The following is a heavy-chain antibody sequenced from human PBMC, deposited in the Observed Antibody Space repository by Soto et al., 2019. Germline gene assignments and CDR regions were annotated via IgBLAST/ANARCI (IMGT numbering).Heavy chain of an antibody. D-gene: IGHD2-15*01. J-gene: IGHJ3*02. Sequence: GGSLRLSCAAPGLTFSTKWMHWVRQAPGKGLVWVSRINSDGTIISYADSVKGRFTISRDNAKNSLYLQMNSLRAEDTAVYYCARDEYCSGGSCYAHAFDIWGQGTMVTVSS. CDR2: INSDGTII. CDR1: GLTFSTKW. CDR3: ARDEYCSGGSCYAHAFDI. V-gene: IGHV3-74*01.